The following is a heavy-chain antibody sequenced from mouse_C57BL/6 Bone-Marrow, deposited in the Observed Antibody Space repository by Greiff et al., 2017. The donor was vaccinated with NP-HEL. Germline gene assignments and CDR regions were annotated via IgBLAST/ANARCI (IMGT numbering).Heavy chain of an antibody. CDR2: IRSKSNNYAT. V-gene: IGHV10-1*01. D-gene: IGHD2-5*01. CDR3: VRHGYSNPFAY. CDR1: GFSFNTYA. J-gene: IGHJ3*01. Sequence: EVMLVESGGGLVQPKGSLKLSCAASGFSFNTYAMNWVRQAPGKGLEWVARIRSKSNNYATYYADSVKDRFTISRDDSESMLYLQMNNLKTEDTAMYYCVRHGYSNPFAYWGQGTLVTVSA.